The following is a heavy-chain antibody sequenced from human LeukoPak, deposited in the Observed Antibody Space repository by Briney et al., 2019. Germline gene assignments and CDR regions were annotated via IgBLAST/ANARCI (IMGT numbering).Heavy chain of an antibody. CDR2: ISGSGGST. J-gene: IGHJ4*02. V-gene: IGHV3-23*01. CDR3: APTTYYYDSSGYYFDY. Sequence: GGSLRLSCAASGFTFSSYAMSWVRQAPGKGLEWVSAISGSGGSTYYADSVKGRFTISRDNSKNTLYLRMNSLRAEDTAVYYCAPTTYYYDSSGYYFDYWGQGTLVTVSS. CDR1: GFTFSSYA. D-gene: IGHD3-22*01.